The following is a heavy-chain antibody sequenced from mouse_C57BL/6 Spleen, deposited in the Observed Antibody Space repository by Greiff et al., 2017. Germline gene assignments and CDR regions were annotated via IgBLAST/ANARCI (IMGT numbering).Heavy chain of an antibody. CDR3: TQGEGYYHAGFAY. J-gene: IGHJ3*01. D-gene: IGHD2-3*01. CDR2: IDPEDGDT. CDR1: GFNIKDYY. Sequence: VQLKESGAELVRPGASVKLSCTASGFNIKDYYMHWVKQRPEQGLEWIGRIDPEDGDTEYAPKFQGKATMTADTTSNTAYLQLSSLTSEDTAAYYCTQGEGYYHAGFAYWGQGTLGTVSA. V-gene: IGHV14-1*01.